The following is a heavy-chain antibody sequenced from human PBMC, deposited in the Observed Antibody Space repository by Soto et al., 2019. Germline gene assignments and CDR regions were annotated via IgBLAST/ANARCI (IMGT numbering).Heavy chain of an antibody. CDR3: ARDRRQQLVYDIDAFDI. V-gene: IGHV1-18*01. D-gene: IGHD6-13*01. CDR1: GYTFTSYG. CDR2: ISAYNGNT. Sequence: GASVKVSCKASGYTFTSYGISWVRQAPGQGLEWMGWISAYNGNTNYAQKLQGRVTMTTDTSTSTAYMELRSLRSDDTAMYYCARDRRQQLVYDIDAFDIWGKGTMVTVAS. J-gene: IGHJ3*02.